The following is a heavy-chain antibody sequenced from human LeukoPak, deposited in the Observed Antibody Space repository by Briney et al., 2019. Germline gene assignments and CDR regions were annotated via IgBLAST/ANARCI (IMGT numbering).Heavy chain of an antibody. D-gene: IGHD4-17*01. V-gene: IGHV3-66*01. Sequence: LTGGSLRLSCAASGFTVSSKYMSWVRQAPGKGPEWVSVIYSGGSTYYADSVKGRFTISRDNSKNTLYLQMNSLKAEDAALYYCAKGNYGEKIDYWGPGTLVTVSS. CDR2: IYSGGST. CDR1: GFTVSSKY. CDR3: AKGNYGEKIDY. J-gene: IGHJ4*02.